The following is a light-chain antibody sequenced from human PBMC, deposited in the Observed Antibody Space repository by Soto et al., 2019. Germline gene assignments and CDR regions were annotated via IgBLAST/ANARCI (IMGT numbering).Light chain of an antibody. Sequence: DIQMTQSPSTLSASVGDRATITCRASQSISSWLAWYQQKPGKAPKLLIYKASSLESGVPSRFGGSGSGTEFTLTISSLQPDDFATYYCQQYNSYSTFGQGTKVDIK. CDR1: QSISSW. J-gene: IGKJ1*01. CDR2: KAS. V-gene: IGKV1-5*03. CDR3: QQYNSYST.